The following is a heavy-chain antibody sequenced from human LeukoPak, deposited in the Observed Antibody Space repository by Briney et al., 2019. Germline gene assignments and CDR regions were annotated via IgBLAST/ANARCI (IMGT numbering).Heavy chain of an antibody. CDR1: GYTFTNYG. CDR3: ARDDGSSWSGYAFDI. D-gene: IGHD6-13*01. CDR2: ISAYNGNT. J-gene: IGHJ3*02. Sequence: ASVKVSCKASGYTFTNYGISWVRQAPGQGLEWMGWISAYNGNTNHAQKLQGRVTMTTDTSTSTAYMELRSLRSDDTAVYYCARDDGSSWSGYAFDIWGQGTMVTVSS. V-gene: IGHV1-18*01.